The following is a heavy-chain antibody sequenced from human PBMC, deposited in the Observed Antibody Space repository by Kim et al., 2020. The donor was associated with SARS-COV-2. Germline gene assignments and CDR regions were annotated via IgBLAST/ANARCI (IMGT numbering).Heavy chain of an antibody. CDR3: VKLSRIPLWLYYFDF. J-gene: IGHJ4*02. V-gene: IGHV3-23*01. CDR1: GFTFNNYA. CDR2: ITGGGSTT. Sequence: GGSLRLSCAASGFTFNNYAMSWVRQAPGKGLERGAVITGGGSTTKYADSVKGRFTISRDNPKNTLYLQMNSLRAEDTAVYYCVKLSRIPLWLYYFDFWGQASPVTVSS. D-gene: IGHD5-18*01.